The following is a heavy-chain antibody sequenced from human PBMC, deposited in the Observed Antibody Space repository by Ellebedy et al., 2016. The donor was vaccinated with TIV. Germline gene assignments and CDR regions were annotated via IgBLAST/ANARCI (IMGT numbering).Heavy chain of an antibody. J-gene: IGHJ4*02. V-gene: IGHV3-9*01. CDR3: AKVGSGETEFDY. CDR2: ISWNSGSI. Sequence: GGSLRLXCAASGFTFDDYAMHWVRQAPGKGLEWVSGISWNSGSIGYADSVKGRFTISRDNAKNSLYLQMNSLRAEDTALYYCAKVGSGETEFDYWGQGTLVTVSS. CDR1: GFTFDDYA. D-gene: IGHD6-19*01.